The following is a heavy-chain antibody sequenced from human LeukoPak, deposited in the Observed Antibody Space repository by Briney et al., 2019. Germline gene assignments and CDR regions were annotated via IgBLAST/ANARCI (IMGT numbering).Heavy chain of an antibody. J-gene: IGHJ3*02. D-gene: IGHD2-2*01. CDR3: ARCGGSTGCYGHDAFDI. CDR2: INWNGGST. CDR1: GFTFDDYG. V-gene: IGHV3-20*04. Sequence: GGSLRLSCAASGFTFDDYGMSWVRQAPGKGLEWVSGINWNGGSTGYADSVKGRFTISRDNAKNSLYLQMNSLRAEDTALYYCARCGGSTGCYGHDAFDIWGQGTMVTVSS.